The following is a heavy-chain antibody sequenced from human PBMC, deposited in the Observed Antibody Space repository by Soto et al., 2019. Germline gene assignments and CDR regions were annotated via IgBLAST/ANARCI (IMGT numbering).Heavy chain of an antibody. J-gene: IGHJ5*02. CDR1: GGSISSYY. V-gene: IGHV4-59*08. Sequence: SETLSLTCTVSGGSISSYYWSWIRQPPGKGLEWIGYIYYSGSTNYNPSLKSRVTISVDTSKNQFSLKLSSVTAADTAVYYCARQGVPIKYYDILTGYYSNWFDPWGQGTLVTVSS. CDR3: ARQGVPIKYYDILTGYYSNWFDP. CDR2: IYYSGST. D-gene: IGHD3-9*01.